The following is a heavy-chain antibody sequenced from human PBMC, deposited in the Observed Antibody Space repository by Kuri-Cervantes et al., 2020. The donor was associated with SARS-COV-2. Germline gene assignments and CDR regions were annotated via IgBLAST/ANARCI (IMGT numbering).Heavy chain of an antibody. V-gene: IGHV3-23*01. J-gene: IGHJ4*02. CDR3: ASVSTMGVSLD. CDR2: ISGSGGST. Sequence: GGSLRLSCAASGLTFSSYAMRWVRQAPGKGLEWVSPISGSGGSTYYADSVKGRFTISRDNSKNTLYLQMNSLRAEDTAVYYCASVSTMGVSLDWGQGTLVTVSS. D-gene: IGHD5-24*01. CDR1: GLTFSSYA.